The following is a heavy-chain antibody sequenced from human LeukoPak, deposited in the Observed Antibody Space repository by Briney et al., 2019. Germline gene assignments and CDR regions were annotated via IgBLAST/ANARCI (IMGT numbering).Heavy chain of an antibody. Sequence: GRSLRLSCAASGFTFDDYAMHWVRQAPGKGLEWVSGISWNSGSIGYADSVKGRFTISKDNAKNSLYLQMNSLRAEDMAFFYFTQAREYEIGQLGFDYWGQGTLVTVSS. D-gene: IGHD3-9*01. CDR1: GFTFDDYA. J-gene: IGHJ4*02. V-gene: IGHV3-9*03. CDR2: ISWNSGSI. CDR3: TQAREYEIGQLGFDY.